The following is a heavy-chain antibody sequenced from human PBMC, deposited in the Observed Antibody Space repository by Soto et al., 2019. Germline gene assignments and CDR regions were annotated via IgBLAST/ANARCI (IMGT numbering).Heavy chain of an antibody. D-gene: IGHD3-3*01. J-gene: IGHJ6*02. Sequence: QVQLVQSGAEVKKPGSSVKVSCKASGGTFINYAISWVRQAPGQGLEWMGGIIPIFGTTNYAQKFQGRVTITADESTSTDYMELSSLRSEDTAVYYCARGVRSGSPSYYYGMDVWGQGTTVTVSS. CDR2: IIPIFGTT. CDR1: GGTFINYA. CDR3: ARGVRSGSPSYYYGMDV. V-gene: IGHV1-69*01.